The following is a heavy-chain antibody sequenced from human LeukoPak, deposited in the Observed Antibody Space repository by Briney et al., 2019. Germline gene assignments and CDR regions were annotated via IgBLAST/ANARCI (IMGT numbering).Heavy chain of an antibody. D-gene: IGHD2-2*01. V-gene: IGHV3-21*01. CDR1: GFTFSSYN. Sequence: GGSLRLSCAASGFTFSSYNMNWVRQAPGKGLEWVSSISSTSSYIYYADSVRGRFTISRDNAKNSLYLQMSSLRAEDTAVYYCARVFGGYCSSTSCYSLDPWGQGTLVTVSS. CDR3: ARVFGGYCSSTSCYSLDP. J-gene: IGHJ5*02. CDR2: ISSTSSYI.